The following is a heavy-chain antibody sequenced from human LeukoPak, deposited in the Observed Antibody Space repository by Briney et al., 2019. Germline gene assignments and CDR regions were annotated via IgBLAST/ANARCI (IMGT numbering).Heavy chain of an antibody. J-gene: IGHJ6*04. CDR2: ISSSGSTI. V-gene: IGHV3-48*03. Sequence: PGGSLRLSCAASGFTFSSYAMSWVRQAPGKGLEWVSYISSSGSTIYYADSVKGRFTISRDDAKNSLYLQMNSLRAEDTAVYYCAELGITMIGGVWGKGTTVTISS. CDR1: GFTFSSYA. CDR3: AELGITMIGGV. D-gene: IGHD3-10*02.